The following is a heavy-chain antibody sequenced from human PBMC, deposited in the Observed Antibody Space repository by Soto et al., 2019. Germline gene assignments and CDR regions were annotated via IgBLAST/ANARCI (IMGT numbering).Heavy chain of an antibody. Sequence: SETLSLTCTVSGGSISSGGYYCSWIRQHPGKGLEWIGHIYHSGTTYYNPSLKSRVTISVDTSKNQISLKLTSVSAADTAVYYCATEYYDSRGYYYIDSWGRGTLVTVSS. CDR2: IYHSGTT. D-gene: IGHD3-22*01. CDR3: ATEYYDSRGYYYIDS. V-gene: IGHV4-31*03. J-gene: IGHJ4*02. CDR1: GGSISSGGYY.